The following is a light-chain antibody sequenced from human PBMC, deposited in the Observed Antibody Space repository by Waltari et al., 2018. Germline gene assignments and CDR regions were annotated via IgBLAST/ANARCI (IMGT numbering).Light chain of an antibody. CDR2: GAS. V-gene: IGKV3-20*01. CDR3: QHYVRLPVT. CDR1: QSVGRT. J-gene: IGKJ1*01. Sequence: EIVLTQSPGTLSLSPGERATLSCRTSQSVGRTLAWYQQKPGQAPRLLIYGASIRATCIPDRFSGSGSGTVFSLTISRLEPEDFAVYYCQHYVRLPVTFGQGTKVEIK.